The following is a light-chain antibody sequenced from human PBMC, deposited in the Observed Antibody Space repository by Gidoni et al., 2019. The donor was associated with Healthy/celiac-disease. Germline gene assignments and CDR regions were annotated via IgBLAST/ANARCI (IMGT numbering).Light chain of an antibody. V-gene: IGKV2-28*01. CDR2: LGS. Sequence: DIVMTQSPLSLPVTPGEPASISCRSSQSLLHRNGYNYLDWYLQKPGQSPQLLIYLGSTRASVVPDRVRGSGSGTDLTLKISRVEAEDVGVYYCMQALQTPPTFGQGTKVEIK. J-gene: IGKJ1*01. CDR1: QSLLHRNGYNY. CDR3: MQALQTPPT.